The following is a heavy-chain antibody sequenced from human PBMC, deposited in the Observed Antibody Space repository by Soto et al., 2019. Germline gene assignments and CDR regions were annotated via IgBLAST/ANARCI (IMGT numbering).Heavy chain of an antibody. CDR3: ARGLDQPPVGLYFDT. CDR2: IIPAYGTA. Sequence: QVQLVQSGAEVKNPGSSVKVSCKTSGGTFNSYLIDWVRQAPGQGLEWMGGIIPAYGTAKYAQKFEGRVTITAYNCTTTAYMVLRTLTSEDTAVYYCARGLDQPPVGLYFDTWGEGTLVTVSS. CDR1: GGTFNSYL. V-gene: IGHV1-69*06. J-gene: IGHJ4*02. D-gene: IGHD2-2*01.